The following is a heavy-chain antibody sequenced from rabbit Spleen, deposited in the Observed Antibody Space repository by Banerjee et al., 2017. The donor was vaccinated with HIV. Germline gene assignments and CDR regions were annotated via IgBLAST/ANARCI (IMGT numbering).Heavy chain of an antibody. CDR2: IYVGDGST. CDR1: GFDFSSNYR. V-gene: IGHV1S40*01. Sequence: QSLEESGGDLVKPGASLTLTCTASGFDFSSNYRICWVRQAPGKGLEWIACIYVGDGSTYYASWVNGRFSISSDNAQNTLYLQLKSLTAADTATYFCARGPPYAGYSSYGYVYFNLWGPGTLVTVS. CDR3: ARGPPYAGYSSYGYVYFNL. D-gene: IGHD7-1*01. J-gene: IGHJ4*01.